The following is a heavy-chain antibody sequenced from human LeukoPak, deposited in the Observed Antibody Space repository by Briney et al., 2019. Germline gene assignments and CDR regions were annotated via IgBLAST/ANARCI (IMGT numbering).Heavy chain of an antibody. J-gene: IGHJ4*02. CDR3: AREGDIAVTKYYFDY. Sequence: GRSLRLSCAASGFTFSSYAMHWVRQAPGKGLEWVAVIWYDGSNKYYADSVKGRFTISRDNSKNTLYLQMHTLRVEDTAVYYCAREGDIAVTKYYFDYWGQGTLVTVSS. CDR1: GFTFSSYA. D-gene: IGHD2-15*01. V-gene: IGHV3-33*08. CDR2: IWYDGSNK.